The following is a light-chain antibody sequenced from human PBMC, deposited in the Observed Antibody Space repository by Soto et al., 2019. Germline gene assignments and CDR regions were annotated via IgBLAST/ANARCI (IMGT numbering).Light chain of an antibody. V-gene: IGLV2-14*01. CDR3: SSYTTSSTRV. CDR1: SSDVGIYNY. CDR2: EVT. J-gene: IGLJ1*01. Sequence: QSLITHPASVSGSPGQSIAISCTGSSSDVGIYNYVSWYQQHPGKVPKLIIYEVTNRPSGVSNRFSGSKSGNTASLTISGLQAEDEADYYCSSYTTSSTRVFGTGTKVTVL.